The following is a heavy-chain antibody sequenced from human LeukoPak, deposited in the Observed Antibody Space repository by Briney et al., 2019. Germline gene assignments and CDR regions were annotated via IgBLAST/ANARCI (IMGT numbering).Heavy chain of an antibody. CDR3: ARERGYCSSTSCYTIFDY. J-gene: IGHJ4*02. V-gene: IGHV4-30-2*01. D-gene: IGHD2-2*02. Sequence: SETLSLTCAVSGGSISSGGYSWSWIRQPPGKGLEWIGYIYHSGSTYYNPSLKSRVTISVDRSKNQFSLKLSSVTAADTAVYYCARERGYCSSTSCYTIFDYWGQGTLVTVSS. CDR2: IYHSGST. CDR1: GGSISSGGYS.